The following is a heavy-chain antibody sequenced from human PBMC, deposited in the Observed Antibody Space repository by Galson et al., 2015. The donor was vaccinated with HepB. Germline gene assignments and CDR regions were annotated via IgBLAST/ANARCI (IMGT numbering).Heavy chain of an antibody. V-gene: IGHV3-23*01. CDR2: ISGSGAFT. Sequence: SLRLSCAASGFNFKSHTMNWVRQAPGKGLEWVSAISGSGAFTYYAASVKGRFTISRDNSKNTLSLQMTSLRVEDTAVYYCAKGDVAYRSSSGGFHHWGQGTVVTVSS. CDR3: AKGDVAYRSSSGGFHH. CDR1: GFNFKSHT. J-gene: IGHJ4*02. D-gene: IGHD6-6*01.